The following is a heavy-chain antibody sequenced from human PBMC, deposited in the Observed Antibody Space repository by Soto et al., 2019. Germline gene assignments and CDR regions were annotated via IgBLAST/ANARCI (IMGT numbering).Heavy chain of an antibody. J-gene: IGHJ3*01. CDR2: ISGSGGST. Sequence: HPGGSLRLSCAASGFTFSNAWINWVRQAPGKGLEWVSAISGSGGSTYYADSVKGRFTISRDNSKNTLYLQMNSLRAEDTAVYYCAKDPPGQIVWGQGTMVTVS. CDR3: AKDPPGQIV. CDR1: GFTFSNAW. V-gene: IGHV3-23*01.